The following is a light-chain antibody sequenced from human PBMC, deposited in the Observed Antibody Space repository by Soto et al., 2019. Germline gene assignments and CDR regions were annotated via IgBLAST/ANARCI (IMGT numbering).Light chain of an antibody. CDR2: TTS. J-gene: IGKJ5*01. CDR1: QNIDNY. V-gene: IGKV1-39*01. CDR3: QQSYSTPIT. Sequence: IQMTQSPSSLSASVGDRVTITCRASQNIDNYLNWYQQKPGKAPNLLIYTTSSLHSGVPSRFSGSGSGTDFTLTISSLQPEDFATYYCQQSYSTPITFGQGTRLEIK.